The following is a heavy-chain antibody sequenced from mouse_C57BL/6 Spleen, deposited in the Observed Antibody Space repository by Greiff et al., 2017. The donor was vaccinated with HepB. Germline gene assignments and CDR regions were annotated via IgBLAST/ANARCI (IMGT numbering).Heavy chain of an antibody. D-gene: IGHD1-1*01. CDR2: IYPRSGNT. CDR1: GYTFTSYG. J-gene: IGHJ2*01. V-gene: IGHV1-81*01. Sequence: VQLQESGAELARPGASVKLSCKASGYTFTSYGISWVKQRTGQGLEWIGEIYPRSGNTYYNEKFKGKATLTADKSSSTAYMELRSLTSEDSAVYFCARWTVVAPYYFDYWGQGTTLTVSS. CDR3: ARWTVVAPYYFDY.